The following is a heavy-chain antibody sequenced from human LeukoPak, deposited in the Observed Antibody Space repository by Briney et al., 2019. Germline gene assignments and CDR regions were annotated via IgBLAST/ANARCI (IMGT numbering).Heavy chain of an antibody. V-gene: IGHV4-34*01. CDR1: GGSFSGYY. D-gene: IGHD5-18*01. CDR3: ARATAMVTRFDY. J-gene: IGHJ4*02. Sequence: SETLSLTCAVYGGSFSGYYWSWIRQPPGKGLEWIGEINHSGSTNYNPSLKSRVTISVDTSKNQFSLKLSSVTAADTDVYYCARATAMVTRFDYWGQGTMVTVSS. CDR2: INHSGST.